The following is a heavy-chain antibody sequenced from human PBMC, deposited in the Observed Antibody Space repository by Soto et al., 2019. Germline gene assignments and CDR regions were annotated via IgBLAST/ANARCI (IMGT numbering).Heavy chain of an antibody. J-gene: IGHJ4*02. CDR1: GFSLSTSGVG. CDR3: AKFVPAAVNFDY. V-gene: IGHV2-5*02. CDR2: IYWDDDE. Sequence: QITLKESGPTLVKPTQTLTLTCTFSGFSLSTSGVGVGWIRQPPGKALEWLALIYWDDDERYRPSLRSRLTITKDSSKNQVVLTMTNMDPVDTATYYCAKFVPAAVNFDYWGQGTLVTVSS. D-gene: IGHD2-2*01.